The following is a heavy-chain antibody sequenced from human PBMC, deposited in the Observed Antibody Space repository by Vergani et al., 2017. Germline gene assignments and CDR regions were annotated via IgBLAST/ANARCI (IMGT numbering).Heavy chain of an antibody. CDR3: AKGGSVSSGDLSYYYYMDV. Sequence: EVQLLESGGGSAQPGESLRLSCVASGFTFTAHGLNWVRQAPGKGLEWVSTITGIDASIYYADSVKGRFTISRDNSKDTLYLQMNGLKSEDTAMYYCAKGGSVSSGDLSYYYYMDVWGKGTTVTVSS. J-gene: IGHJ6*03. V-gene: IGHV3-23*01. CDR1: GFTFTAHG. CDR2: ITGIDASI. D-gene: IGHD3-10*01.